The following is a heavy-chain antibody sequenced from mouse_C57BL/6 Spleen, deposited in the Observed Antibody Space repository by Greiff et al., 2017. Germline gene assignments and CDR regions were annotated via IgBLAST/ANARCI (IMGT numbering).Heavy chain of an antibody. CDR1: GYAFSSSW. Sequence: VKLQESGPELVKPGASVKISCKASGYAFSSSWMNWVKQRPGKGLEWIGRIYPGDGDTNYNGKFKGKATLTADKSSSTAYMQLSSLTSEDSAVYFCASPLTTVASYAMDYWGQGTSVTVSS. J-gene: IGHJ4*01. V-gene: IGHV1-82*01. D-gene: IGHD1-1*01. CDR2: IYPGDGDT. CDR3: ASPLTTVASYAMDY.